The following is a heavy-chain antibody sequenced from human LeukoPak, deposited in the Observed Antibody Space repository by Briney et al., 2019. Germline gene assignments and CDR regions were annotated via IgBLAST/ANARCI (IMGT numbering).Heavy chain of an antibody. CDR3: AKGHCPNGICWLD. CDR2: IYSAGST. CDR1: GFTVSRTY. Sequence: GGSLRLSCAASGFTVSRTYMSWVRQAPGKGLEGVSIIYSAGSTYYADSVKGRFTITRDNSKNTLYLQMNSLRAEDTAVYYCAKGHCPNGICWLDWGQGTLVTVSS. V-gene: IGHV3-53*01. J-gene: IGHJ4*02. D-gene: IGHD2-8*01.